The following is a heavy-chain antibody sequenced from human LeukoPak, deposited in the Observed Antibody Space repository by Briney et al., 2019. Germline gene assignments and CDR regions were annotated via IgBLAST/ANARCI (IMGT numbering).Heavy chain of an antibody. CDR2: INHSGST. Sequence: SETLSLTCAVYGGSFSGYYWSWIRQPPGKGLEWIGEINHSGSTNYNPSLKSRVTISVDTSKNQFSLKVISVTAADTAVYYCARHLGSSSWLDPWGQGTLVTVSS. J-gene: IGHJ5*02. V-gene: IGHV4-34*01. D-gene: IGHD2-2*01. CDR3: ARHLGSSSWLDP. CDR1: GGSFSGYY.